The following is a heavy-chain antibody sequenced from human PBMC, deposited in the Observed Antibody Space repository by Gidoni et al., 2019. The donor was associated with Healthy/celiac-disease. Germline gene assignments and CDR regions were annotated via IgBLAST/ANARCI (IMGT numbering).Heavy chain of an antibody. Sequence: QVQLQQWGAGLLKPSETLSLTCAVYGGSFSGYYWSWIRQPPGKGLEWIGEINHSGSTNYNPSLKSRVTISVDTSKNQFSLKLSSVTAADTAVYYCARDGYSSGWGDFDYWGQGTLVTVSS. V-gene: IGHV4-34*01. D-gene: IGHD6-19*01. CDR1: GGSFSGYY. J-gene: IGHJ4*02. CDR2: INHSGST. CDR3: ARDGYSSGWGDFDY.